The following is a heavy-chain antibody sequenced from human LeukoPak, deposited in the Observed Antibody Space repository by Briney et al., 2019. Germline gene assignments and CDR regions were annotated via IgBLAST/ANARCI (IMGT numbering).Heavy chain of an antibody. Sequence: SETLSLTCAVSGYSISSGYYWGWIRQPPGRGLEWIGSIYHSGSTYYNPSLKSRVTISVDTSKNQFSPKLSSVTAADTAVYYCARHGRITIFPDYWGQGTLVTVSS. CDR1: GYSISSGYY. J-gene: IGHJ4*02. CDR2: IYHSGST. CDR3: ARHGRITIFPDY. D-gene: IGHD3-3*01. V-gene: IGHV4-38-2*01.